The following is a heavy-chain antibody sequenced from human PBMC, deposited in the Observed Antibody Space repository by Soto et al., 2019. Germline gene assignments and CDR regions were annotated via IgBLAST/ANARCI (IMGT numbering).Heavy chain of an antibody. CDR3: ARGSGNYYYGMHV. D-gene: IGHD6-19*01. Sequence: QVQLVESGGGVVQPGRSLRLSCVASGFIFSTYGMHWVRQAPGKGLEWVALIWHDGSDKYYADSVMGRFTISRDNSKNTLYLQMNSLRAEDTAVYYCARGSGNYYYGMHVWGQGTTVTVSS. CDR2: IWHDGSDK. J-gene: IGHJ6*02. V-gene: IGHV3-33*01. CDR1: GFIFSTYG.